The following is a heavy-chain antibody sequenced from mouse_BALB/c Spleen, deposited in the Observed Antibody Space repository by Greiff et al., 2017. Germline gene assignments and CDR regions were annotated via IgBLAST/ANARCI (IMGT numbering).Heavy chain of an antibody. V-gene: IGHV2-9*02. CDR3: ARDRKYGNYAYAMDY. D-gene: IGHD2-10*02. CDR1: GFSLTSYG. J-gene: IGHJ4*01. Sequence: VQVVESGPGLVAPSQSLSITCTVSGFSLTSYGVHWVRQPPGKGLEWLGVIWAGGSTNYNSALMSRLSISKDNSKSQVFLKMNSLQTDDTARYYCARDRKYGNYAYAMDYWGQGTSVTVSS. CDR2: IWAGGST.